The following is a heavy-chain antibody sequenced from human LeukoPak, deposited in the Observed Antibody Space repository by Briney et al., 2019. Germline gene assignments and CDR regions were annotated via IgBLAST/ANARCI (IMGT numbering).Heavy chain of an antibody. V-gene: IGHV4-59*01. J-gene: IGHJ4*02. CDR3: ARFQGSYYALDY. CDR2: IYYSGST. Sequence: SETLSLTCTVSGGSISSYYWSWIRQPPGKGLQWIGYIYYSGSTNYNPSLNSRVTISIDTSKNQFSLKLSSVTAADTAVYYCARFQGSYYALDYWGQGTLVTVSS. CDR1: GGSISSYY. D-gene: IGHD1-26*01.